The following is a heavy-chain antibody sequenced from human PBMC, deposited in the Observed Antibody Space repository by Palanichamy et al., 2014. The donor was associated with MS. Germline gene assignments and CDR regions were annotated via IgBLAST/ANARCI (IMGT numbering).Heavy chain of an antibody. V-gene: IGHV3-30-3*01. D-gene: IGHD1-14*01. CDR3: ARVGRHLGYYDMDV. CDR2: ISYDGSSD. J-gene: IGHJ6*02. Sequence: QVQLLESGGGVVQPGTSLRLSCVASGFTFSNYAVHWVRQAPGKGPEWVSIISYDGSSDYYADSVTGRFTVSRDNSKNTLYLQMKSLRVEDTALYYCARVGRHLGYYDMDVWGQGTTVIVSS. CDR1: GFTFSNYA.